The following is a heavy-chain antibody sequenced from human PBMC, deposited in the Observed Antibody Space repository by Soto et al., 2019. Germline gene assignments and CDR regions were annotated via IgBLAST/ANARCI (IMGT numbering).Heavy chain of an antibody. J-gene: IGHJ6*02. Sequence: SETLSLTCAVYDGSFSGYYWSWIRQPPGKGLEWIGEINHSGSTNYNPSLKSRVTISVDTSKNQFSLKLSSVTAADTAVYYCARRPAVVTYYYYGMDVWGQGTTVTVSS. CDR3: ARRPAVVTYYYYGMDV. V-gene: IGHV4-34*01. D-gene: IGHD2-15*01. CDR2: INHSGST. CDR1: DGSFSGYY.